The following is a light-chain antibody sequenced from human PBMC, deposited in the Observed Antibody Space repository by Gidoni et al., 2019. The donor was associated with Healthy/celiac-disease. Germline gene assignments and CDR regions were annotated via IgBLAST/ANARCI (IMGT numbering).Light chain of an antibody. Sequence: SSELTQDPAVSVALGQTVRITCHGDSLRSYYASWYQQKPGQAPVLVIYGKNNRPSGIPDRFSGSSSGNTASLTITGAQAEDEADYYCNSRDSSGNHQVFGGGTKLTVL. CDR3: NSRDSSGNHQV. CDR2: GKN. V-gene: IGLV3-19*01. J-gene: IGLJ2*01. CDR1: SLRSYY.